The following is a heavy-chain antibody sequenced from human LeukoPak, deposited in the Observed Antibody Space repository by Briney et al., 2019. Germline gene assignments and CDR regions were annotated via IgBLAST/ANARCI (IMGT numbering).Heavy chain of an antibody. CDR1: GGTFSSYA. CDR2: IIPIFGTA. D-gene: IGHD3-3*01. Sequence: GASVKVSCKASGGTFSSYAISWVRQAPGQGLEWMGGIIPIFGTANYAQKFQGRVTITAGESTSTAYMELSSLRSKDTAVYYCASGYDFWSGYYSGGYWFDPWGQGTLVTVSS. CDR3: ASGYDFWSGYYSGGYWFDP. J-gene: IGHJ5*02. V-gene: IGHV1-69*13.